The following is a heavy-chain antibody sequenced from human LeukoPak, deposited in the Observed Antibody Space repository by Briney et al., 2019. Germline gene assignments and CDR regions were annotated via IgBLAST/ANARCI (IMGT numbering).Heavy chain of an antibody. CDR2: ISAYNGNT. CDR3: AREIYRGSIAAAAYDAFDI. V-gene: IGHV1-18*01. CDR1: GYTFTSYG. D-gene: IGHD6-13*01. J-gene: IGHJ3*02. Sequence: GASVKVSCKASGYTFTSYGISWVRQAPGQGLEWMGWISAYNGNTNYAQKLQGRVTMTTDASTSTAYMELRSLRSDDTAVYYCAREIYRGSIAAAAYDAFDIWGQGTMVTVSS.